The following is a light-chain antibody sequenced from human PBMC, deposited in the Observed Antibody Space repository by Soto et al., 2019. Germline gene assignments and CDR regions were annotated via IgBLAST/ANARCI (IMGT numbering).Light chain of an antibody. V-gene: IGKV3-11*01. CDR2: DAS. CDR3: QHRSNWRYT. Sequence: EIVLTQSPATLSLSRGERATISCSASQSVSSYLACPIYDASNRATGIPARFSGSGSGTDFTLTISSLEPEDFVVYYCQHRSNWRYTFGQGTNLEIK. CDR1: QSVSSY. J-gene: IGKJ2*01.